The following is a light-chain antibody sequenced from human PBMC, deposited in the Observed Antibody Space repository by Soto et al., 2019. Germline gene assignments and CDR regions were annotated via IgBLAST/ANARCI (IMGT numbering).Light chain of an antibody. CDR2: RAS. J-gene: IGKJ1*01. Sequence: MSQSPATLSVSTWERVTFSCWSSQTLTTDLAWYQQKPGKAPKLLIYRASTRETGVPARFSGSGSGTEFTLTISGLQSEDFAVYYCQQYSDYSWTFGQGTKVDIK. CDR3: QQYSDYSWT. CDR1: QTLTTD. V-gene: IGKV3D-15*01.